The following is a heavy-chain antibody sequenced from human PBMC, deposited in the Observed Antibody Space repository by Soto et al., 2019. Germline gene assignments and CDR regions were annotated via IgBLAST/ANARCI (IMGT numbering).Heavy chain of an antibody. CDR1: GASIRSGGYY. Sequence: SETLSLTCIVSGASIRSGGYYWSWLRQSPGKGLEWIGHIYYTGSTFYSPSLKSRLTISLDTSKNQFSLDLRSVTAADTAMYYCARLEMASIKWGRGTLLTVSS. CDR3: ARLEMASIK. V-gene: IGHV4-31*03. CDR2: IYYTGST. J-gene: IGHJ4*02.